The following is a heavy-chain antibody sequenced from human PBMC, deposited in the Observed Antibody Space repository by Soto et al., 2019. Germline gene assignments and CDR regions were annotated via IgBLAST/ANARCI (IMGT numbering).Heavy chain of an antibody. CDR3: ARGGDFREDWFDP. J-gene: IGHJ5*02. V-gene: IGHV4-34*01. CDR2: INHSGST. CDR1: GGSFSGYY. D-gene: IGHD3-3*01. Sequence: QVQLQQWGAGLLKPSETLSLTCAVYGGSFSGYYWSWIRQPPGKGLEWIGEINHSGSTNYNPSLKSRVTISVDTSKNQFSLKLSSVTAADTAVYYCARGGDFREDWFDPWGQGTLVTVAS.